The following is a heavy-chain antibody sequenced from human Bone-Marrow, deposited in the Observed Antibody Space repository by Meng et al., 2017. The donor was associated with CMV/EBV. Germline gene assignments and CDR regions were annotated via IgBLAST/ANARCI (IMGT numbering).Heavy chain of an antibody. CDR1: GFSFSDYY. J-gene: IGHJ3*02. Sequence: GESLKISCEASGFSFSDYYMTWVRQAPGKGLEWVAYITSGNTIYYADSMKGRFTISRDNAKSSLNLQMSRLRAEDTAVYYCARMTCTNGVCYDEVFDIWGQGTMVTVSS. D-gene: IGHD2-8*01. CDR3: ARMTCTNGVCYDEVFDI. CDR2: ITSGNTI. V-gene: IGHV3-69-1*01.